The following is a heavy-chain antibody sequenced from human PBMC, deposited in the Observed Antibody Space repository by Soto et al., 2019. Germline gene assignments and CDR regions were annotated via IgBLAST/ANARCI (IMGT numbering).Heavy chain of an antibody. CDR3: ARGGPLYYYYYMDV. CDR1: GGSFSGYY. CDR2: INHSGST. Sequence: SETLSLTCAVYGGSFSGYYWSWIRQPPGKGLEWIGEINHSGSTNYNPSLKSRVTISVDTSKNQFSLKLSSVTAADTAVYYCARGGPLYYYYYMDVWGKGTTVTVSS. J-gene: IGHJ6*03. V-gene: IGHV4-34*01.